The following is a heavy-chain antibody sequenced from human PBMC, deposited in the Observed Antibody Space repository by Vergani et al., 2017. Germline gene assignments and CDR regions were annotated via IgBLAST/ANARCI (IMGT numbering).Heavy chain of an antibody. J-gene: IGHJ4*02. CDR1: GFSLNTYG. Sequence: QVQLVETGGGVVQPGGSLRLYCATSGFSLNTYGAHWVRQAPGKGLEWVAFIGYDGRIKYNVDSVKGRFTISRDTSKKTLALQMRNLRADDTAVYYCSKDGRENCDYGYFDYWGQGTLVTVSS. CDR2: IGYDGRIK. CDR3: SKDGRENCDYGYFDY. V-gene: IGHV3-30*02. D-gene: IGHD4-17*01.